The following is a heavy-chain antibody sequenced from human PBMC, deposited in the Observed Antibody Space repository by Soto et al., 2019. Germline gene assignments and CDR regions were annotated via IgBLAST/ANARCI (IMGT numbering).Heavy chain of an antibody. CDR1: GFTFDNYV. D-gene: IGHD5-18*01. V-gene: IGHV3-21*01. J-gene: IGHJ4*02. CDR3: ARGGYSYGLDY. CDR2: ITSTGSSI. Sequence: VGSLRLSCAASGFTFDNYVMNWVRQAPGKGLEWVSSITSTGSSIYYADSVKGRFTISRDNAKNSLYLQMNSLRVEDTAVYYCARGGYSYGLDYWGQGTLVTVSS.